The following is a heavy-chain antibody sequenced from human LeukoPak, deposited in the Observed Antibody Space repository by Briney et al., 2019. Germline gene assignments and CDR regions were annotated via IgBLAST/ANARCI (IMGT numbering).Heavy chain of an antibody. D-gene: IGHD1-14*01. CDR2: IYTSGST. J-gene: IGHJ6*03. Sequence: SETLSLTCTVSGGSISSYYWIWIRQPAGKGLEWIGRIYTSGSTNYNPSLKSRVTMSVDTSKNQISLKLGSVTAADTAVYYCARDRYNNYYYMDVWGKGTTVTVSS. V-gene: IGHV4-4*07. CDR3: ARDRYNNYYYMDV. CDR1: GGSISSYY.